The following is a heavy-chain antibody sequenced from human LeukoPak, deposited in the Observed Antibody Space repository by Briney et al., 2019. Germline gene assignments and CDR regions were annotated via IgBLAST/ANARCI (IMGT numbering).Heavy chain of an antibody. CDR2: IYYSGST. CDR1: GGSISSHY. J-gene: IGHJ5*02. D-gene: IGHD2-2*01. V-gene: IGHV4-59*08. CDR3: ARQGRYCSSTSCYVWFDP. Sequence: SETLSLTCTVSGGSISSHYWSWVRQPPGKGLEWIGYIYYSGSTNYNPSLKSRVTISVDTSKNQFSLKLSSVTAADTAVYYCARQGRYCSSTSCYVWFDPWGQGTLVTVSS.